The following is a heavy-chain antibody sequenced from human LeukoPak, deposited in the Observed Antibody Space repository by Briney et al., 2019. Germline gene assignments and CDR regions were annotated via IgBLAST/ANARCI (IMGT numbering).Heavy chain of an antibody. CDR2: INWNGGST. Sequence: PGGSLRLSCAASGFTFDDHGMSWVRQVPGKGLEWVSGINWNGGSTGYADSVKGRFTISRDNAKNSLYLQMNSLRAEDTAVYYCARDLIVGTTIRYYFDYWGQGTLVTVSS. J-gene: IGHJ4*02. CDR1: GFTFDDHG. V-gene: IGHV3-20*04. CDR3: ARDLIVGTTIRYYFDY. D-gene: IGHD1-26*01.